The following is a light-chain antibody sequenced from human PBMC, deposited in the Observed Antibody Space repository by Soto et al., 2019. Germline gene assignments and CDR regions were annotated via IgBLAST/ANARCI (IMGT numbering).Light chain of an antibody. CDR2: AAS. CDR1: QGISSY. J-gene: IGKJ4*01. CDR3: QQVYVYPST. V-gene: IGKV1-9*01. Sequence: IQMTQSPSTLSGSVGDRVAITCRASQGISSYLGWYQQKPGKAPNLLIYAASTLQSGVPSRFSGGGSGTDFTLTISSLQPEDFATYYCQQVYVYPSTFGGGTKVDIK.